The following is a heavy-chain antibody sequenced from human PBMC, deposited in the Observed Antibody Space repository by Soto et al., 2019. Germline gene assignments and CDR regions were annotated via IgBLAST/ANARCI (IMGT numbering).Heavy chain of an antibody. Sequence: PPGKGLEWIGYIYYSGSTNYNPSLKSRVTISVDTSKNQFSLKLSSVTAADTAVYYCARGTVLVPAATDYWGQGTLVTVSS. D-gene: IGHD2-2*01. V-gene: IGHV4-59*01. CDR2: IYYSGST. CDR3: ARGTVLVPAATDY. J-gene: IGHJ4*02.